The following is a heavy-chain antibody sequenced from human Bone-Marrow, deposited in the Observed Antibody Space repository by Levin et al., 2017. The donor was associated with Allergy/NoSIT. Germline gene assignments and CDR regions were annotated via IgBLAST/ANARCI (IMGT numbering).Heavy chain of an antibody. Sequence: GESLKISCAASGFTFSSYGMHWVRQAPGKGLEWVAVIWYDGSNKYYADSVKGRFTISRDNSKNTLYLQMNSLRAEDTAVYYCARDVTIFGVVIYYFDYWGQGTLVTVSS. J-gene: IGHJ4*02. CDR1: GFTFSSYG. D-gene: IGHD3-3*01. CDR3: ARDVTIFGVVIYYFDY. V-gene: IGHV3-33*01. CDR2: IWYDGSNK.